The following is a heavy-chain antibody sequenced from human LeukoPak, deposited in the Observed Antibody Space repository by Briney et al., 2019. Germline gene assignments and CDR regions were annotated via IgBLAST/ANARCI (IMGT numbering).Heavy chain of an antibody. Sequence: PGGSLRPSCATSGFTFSNYAVSWVRQAPGKGLEWVSSISGSGGTTYYADSVKGRFTISRDNSKNTLYLQMNSLRAEDTAVYYCASGGYSYGLLYWGQGTLVTVSS. V-gene: IGHV3-23*01. CDR2: ISGSGGTT. D-gene: IGHD5-18*01. CDR1: GFTFSNYA. CDR3: ASGGYSYGLLY. J-gene: IGHJ4*02.